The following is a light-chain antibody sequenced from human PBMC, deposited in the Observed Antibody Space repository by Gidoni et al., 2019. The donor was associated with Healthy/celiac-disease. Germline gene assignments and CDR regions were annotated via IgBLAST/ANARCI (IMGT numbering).Light chain of an antibody. CDR1: QSVFHSSNNRTY. CDR2: GAS. CDR3: QQYYTTPLS. J-gene: IGKJ4*01. Sequence: DIVMTQSPESLAVSLGERATINCKSSQSVFHSSNNRTYLAWYQQKPRQPPKLLIHGASTREPGVPDRFSGSGSGTDFTLTISSLQAEDVALYYCQQYYTTPLSFGGGTKVEIK. V-gene: IGKV4-1*01.